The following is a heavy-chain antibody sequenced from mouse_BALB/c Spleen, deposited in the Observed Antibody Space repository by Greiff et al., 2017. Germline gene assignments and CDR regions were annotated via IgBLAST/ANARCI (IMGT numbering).Heavy chain of an antibody. CDR3: ARDPVINPWFAY. Sequence: VQLKQSGPGLVKPSQSLSLTCSVTGYSITSGYYWNWIRQFPGNKLEWMGYISYDGSNNYNPSLKNRISITRDTSKNQFFLKLNSVTNEDTATYYCARDPVINPWFAYWGQGTLVTVSA. CDR2: ISYDGSN. CDR1: GYSITSGYY. J-gene: IGHJ3*01. D-gene: IGHD2-4*01. V-gene: IGHV3-6*02.